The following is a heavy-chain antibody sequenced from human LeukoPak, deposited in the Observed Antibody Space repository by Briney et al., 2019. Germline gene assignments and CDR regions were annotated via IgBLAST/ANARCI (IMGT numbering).Heavy chain of an antibody. CDR1: GGSISSYY. Sequence: PSETLSLTCTVSGGSISSYYWSWIRQPPGKGLEWIGYIYYSGSTNYNPSLKSRVTMSLDTSKNQFSLKLTSVTAADTAVYYCAREGSTSAYEACFDNWGQGTLVTVSS. J-gene: IGHJ4*02. D-gene: IGHD5-12*01. CDR3: AREGSTSAYEACFDN. CDR2: IYYSGST. V-gene: IGHV4-59*12.